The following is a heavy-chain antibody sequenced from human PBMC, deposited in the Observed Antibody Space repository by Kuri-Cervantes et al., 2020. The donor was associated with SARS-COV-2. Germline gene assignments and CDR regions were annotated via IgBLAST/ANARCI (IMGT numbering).Heavy chain of an antibody. J-gene: IGHJ3*02. CDR2: ISSSSSYK. CDR3: ARDPSQGRADI. Sequence: GESLKISCAASGFTFSSYSLNWVRQAPEKGLEWVSYISSSSSYKYYADSVKGRFTISRDKTKNSLFLQMDSLRAEDTAVYYCARDPSQGRADIWGQGTMVTVSS. V-gene: IGHV3-21*01. CDR1: GFTFSSYS.